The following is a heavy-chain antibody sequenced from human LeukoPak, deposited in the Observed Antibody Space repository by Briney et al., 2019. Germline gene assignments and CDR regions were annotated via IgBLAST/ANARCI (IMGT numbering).Heavy chain of an antibody. D-gene: IGHD3-10*01. Sequence: GGSLRLSCAASGFTFSNYWMHWVRQAPGKGLVWVSRTNSDGSSTTYADSVKGRFTISRDNAKNTLYLQMNSLRAEDTAVYYCARDYGRSRDYGMDVWGQGTTVTVYS. V-gene: IGHV3-74*03. CDR1: GFTFSNYW. J-gene: IGHJ6*02. CDR2: TNSDGSST. CDR3: ARDYGRSRDYGMDV.